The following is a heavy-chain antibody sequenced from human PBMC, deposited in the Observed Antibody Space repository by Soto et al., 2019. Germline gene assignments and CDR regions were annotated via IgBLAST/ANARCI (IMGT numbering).Heavy chain of an antibody. CDR1: GFTFSSYA. V-gene: IGHV3-23*01. CDR3: AKFLLELYYYYMDV. Sequence: EVQLLESGGGLVQPGGSLRLSCAASGFTFSSYAMSWVRQAPGKGLEWVSAISGSGGSTYYADSVKGRFTISRDNSKNTLYLQMNSLRAEHTAVYYCAKFLLELYYYYMDVWGNGTTVTVSS. D-gene: IGHD1-7*01. J-gene: IGHJ6*03. CDR2: ISGSGGST.